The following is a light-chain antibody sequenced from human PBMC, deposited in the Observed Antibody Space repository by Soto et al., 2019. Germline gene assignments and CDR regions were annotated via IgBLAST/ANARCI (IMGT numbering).Light chain of an antibody. CDR3: QVWDSSSDHPGYV. V-gene: IGLV3-21*02. CDR2: DDS. Sequence: SYELTQPPSVSVAPGQTARITCGGNNIGRKSVHWYQKKPGQAPVLVVYDDSYRPSGIPERFSGSNSGNTATLTISRVEAGDEADYYCQVWDSSSDHPGYVFGTGTKVTVL. CDR1: NIGRKS. J-gene: IGLJ1*01.